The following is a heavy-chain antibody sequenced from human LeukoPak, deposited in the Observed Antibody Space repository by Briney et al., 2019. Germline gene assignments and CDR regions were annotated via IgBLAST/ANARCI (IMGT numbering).Heavy chain of an antibody. CDR1: GFTFDDYG. V-gene: IGHV3-43*02. D-gene: IGHD7-27*01. CDR3: ASKVALGY. CDR2: ISGDGGST. Sequence: PGGSLRLSCAASGFTFDDYGMHWVRQAPGKGLEWVSLISGDGGSTYYADSVKGRFTISRGNSKDSLYLQMNSLRSDDTALYYCASKVALGYWGQGTLVTVSS. J-gene: IGHJ4*02.